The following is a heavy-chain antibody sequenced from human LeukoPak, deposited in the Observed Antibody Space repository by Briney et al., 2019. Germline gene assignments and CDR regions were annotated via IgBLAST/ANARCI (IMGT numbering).Heavy chain of an antibody. CDR3: ARTTVTNPFAFAFDI. V-gene: IGHV4-59*01. J-gene: IGHJ3*02. CDR2: IYYSGST. Sequence: SETLSLTCTVSGGSISSYYWSWIRQPPGKGLEWIGYIYYSGSTNYNPSLKSRVTISVDTSKNQFSLKLSSVTAAGTAVYYCARTTVTNPFAFAFDIWGQGTMVTVSS. D-gene: IGHD4-17*01. CDR1: GGSISSYY.